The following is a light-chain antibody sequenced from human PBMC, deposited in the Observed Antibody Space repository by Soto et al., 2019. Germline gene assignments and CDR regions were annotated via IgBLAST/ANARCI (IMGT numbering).Light chain of an antibody. CDR3: QTWGSGIVV. J-gene: IGLJ2*01. CDR1: SGDSNYA. V-gene: IGLV4-69*01. Sequence: QPVRTQSPSASASLGASVKLTCIPSSGDSNYAIAWHQQQSEKGPRYLMKLNSDGSHSKGDGIPDRFSGSSSGAERYLTISSLQSEDEADYYCQTWGSGIVVFGGGTKLTVL. CDR2: LNSDGSH.